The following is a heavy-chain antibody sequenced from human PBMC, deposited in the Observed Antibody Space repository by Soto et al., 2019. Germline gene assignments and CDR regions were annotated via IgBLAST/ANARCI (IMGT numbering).Heavy chain of an antibody. CDR3: ARAQGPFSNYFDS. J-gene: IGHJ4*02. V-gene: IGHV3-21*01. CDR1: GFHFSRYA. Sequence: GVSLRLSFSSSGFHFSRYAMYWIRQSPGKGLEWVSSIGYSGGHIYYADSVRGRFTISRDNARNSLYLQMNSLRAEDAAVYYCARAQGPFSNYFDSWGQGNLVNVSA. CDR2: IGYSGGHI.